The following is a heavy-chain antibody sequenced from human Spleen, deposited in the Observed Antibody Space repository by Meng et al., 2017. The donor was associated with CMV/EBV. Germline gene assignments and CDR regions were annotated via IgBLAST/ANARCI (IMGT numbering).Heavy chain of an antibody. Sequence: GESLKISCAAAGFSVSSNHMSWVRHAPGKGLEWVAVIYRGGSTYYADSVKGRFTFSRDNSENTLYLQMTSLRADDTAVYFCARGGSTDAFDIWGQGTMVTVSS. J-gene: IGHJ3*02. CDR3: ARGGSTDAFDI. CDR1: GFSVSSNH. D-gene: IGHD5/OR15-5a*01. V-gene: IGHV3-53*01. CDR2: IYRGGST.